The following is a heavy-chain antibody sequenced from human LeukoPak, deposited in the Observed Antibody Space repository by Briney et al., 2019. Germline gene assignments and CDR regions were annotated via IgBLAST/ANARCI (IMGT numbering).Heavy chain of an antibody. CDR3: ARENSNSWYLDY. D-gene: IGHD6-13*01. J-gene: IGHJ4*02. CDR2: IYNSGST. Sequence: SSETLSLTCTVSGGSISTYYWSRIRQPPGKGLEWIGYIYNSGSTNYNPSLKSRVTISVDTSKNQFSLKLSSVTAADTAVYYCARENSNSWYLDYWGQGTLVTVSS. CDR1: GGSISTYY. V-gene: IGHV4-59*01.